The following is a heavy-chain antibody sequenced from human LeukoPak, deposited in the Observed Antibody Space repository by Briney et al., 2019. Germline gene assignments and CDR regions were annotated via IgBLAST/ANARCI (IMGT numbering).Heavy chain of an antibody. CDR2: ISSSSSYI. CDR1: GFTFSSYS. J-gene: IGHJ4*02. V-gene: IGHV3-21*01. CDR3: ARDGSYFDSYYFDY. Sequence: GGSLRLSCAASGFTFSSYSMNWVRQAPGKGLEWVSSISSSSSYIYYADSVKGRFTISRDNAKNSLYLQMNSLRAEDTAVYYCARDGSYFDSYYFDYWGQGTLVTVSS. D-gene: IGHD3-9*01.